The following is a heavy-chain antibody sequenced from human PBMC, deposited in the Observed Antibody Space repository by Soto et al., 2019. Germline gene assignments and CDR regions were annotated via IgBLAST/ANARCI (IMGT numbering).Heavy chain of an antibody. Sequence: QVQLVQSGAEVKKPGSSVKVSCKASGGTFSSYAISWVRQAPGQGLEWMGGIIPIFGTANYAQKFQGRDTITADESTSTDYMELSSLRSEDTAVYYCARFEGICSGGSCYSDYWGQGTLVTVSS. CDR3: ARFEGICSGGSCYSDY. V-gene: IGHV1-69*01. D-gene: IGHD2-15*01. CDR2: IIPIFGTA. CDR1: GGTFSSYA. J-gene: IGHJ4*02.